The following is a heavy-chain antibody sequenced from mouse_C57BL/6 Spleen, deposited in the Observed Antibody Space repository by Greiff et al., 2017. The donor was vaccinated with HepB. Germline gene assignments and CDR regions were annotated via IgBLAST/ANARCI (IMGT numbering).Heavy chain of an antibody. J-gene: IGHJ2*01. CDR1: GYAFSSSW. D-gene: IGHD3-2*02. Sequence: VQVVESGPELVKPGASVKISCKASGYAFSSSWMNWVKQRPGKGLEWIGRIYPGDGDTNYNGKFKGKATLTADKSSSTAYMQLSSLTSEDSAVYFCAIDSSGYYYFDYWGQGTTLTVSS. V-gene: IGHV1-82*01. CDR2: IYPGDGDT. CDR3: AIDSSGYYYFDY.